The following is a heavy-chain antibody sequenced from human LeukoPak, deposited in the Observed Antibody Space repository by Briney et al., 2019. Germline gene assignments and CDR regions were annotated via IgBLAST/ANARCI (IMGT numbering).Heavy chain of an antibody. J-gene: IGHJ4*02. Sequence: SETLSLTCSASGDSIFSSTYYWGWIRQPPGKGLEWIGSIYSSGSTYYNPSLKSRVTISGDTSKNQFSLRLSSVTAADTAVYYCARHDYGDFNFDYWGQGTLVTVSS. D-gene: IGHD4-17*01. CDR3: ARHDYGDFNFDY. CDR1: GDSIFSSTYY. CDR2: IYSSGST. V-gene: IGHV4-39*01.